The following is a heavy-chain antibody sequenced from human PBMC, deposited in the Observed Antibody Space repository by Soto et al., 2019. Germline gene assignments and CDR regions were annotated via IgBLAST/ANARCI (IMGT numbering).Heavy chain of an antibody. V-gene: IGHV1-46*01. D-gene: IGHD1-26*01. CDR3: AIRDSRWERHWFDP. Sequence: ASVKVSCKAIGYSFTSHYMHWVRQAPGQGLEWMGTIYPGGVNIGYAQKFKGRVTMTKDTSTSTVYMELNSLTSEDTAVYYCAIRDSRWERHWFDPWGQGTLVTVSS. J-gene: IGHJ5*02. CDR2: IYPGGVNI. CDR1: GYSFTSHY.